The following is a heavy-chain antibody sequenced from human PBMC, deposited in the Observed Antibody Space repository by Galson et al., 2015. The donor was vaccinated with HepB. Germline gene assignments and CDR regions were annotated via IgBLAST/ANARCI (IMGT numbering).Heavy chain of an antibody. CDR3: ARREKGYCSSTSCYTPPGSMDV. D-gene: IGHD2-2*01. CDR2: INHSGST. V-gene: IGHV4-34*01. J-gene: IGHJ6*02. CDR1: GGSFSGYY. Sequence: DTLSLTCAVYGGSFSGYYWSWIRQPPGKGLEWIGEINHSGSTNYNPSLKSRVTISVDTSKNQFSLKLTSVTAADTAVYYCARREKGYCSSTSCYTPPGSMDVWGQGTTVTVSS.